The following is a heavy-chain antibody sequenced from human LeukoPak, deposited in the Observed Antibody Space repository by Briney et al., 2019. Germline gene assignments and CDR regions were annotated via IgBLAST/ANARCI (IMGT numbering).Heavy chain of an antibody. CDR2: IIPIFVTA. Sequence: ASVKVSCKASGGTFSSYAISWVRQAPGQGLEWMGRIIPIFVTANYAQKFQGSVTITTDESTSTAYMELSSLRSEDTAVYYCARIDPQYSSGGLDYWGQGTLVTVSS. J-gene: IGHJ4*02. V-gene: IGHV1-69*05. D-gene: IGHD6-19*01. CDR1: GGTFSSYA. CDR3: ARIDPQYSSGGLDY.